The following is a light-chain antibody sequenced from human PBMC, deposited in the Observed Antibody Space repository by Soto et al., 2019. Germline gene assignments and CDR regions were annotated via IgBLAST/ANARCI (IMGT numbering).Light chain of an antibody. V-gene: IGLV2-14*01. J-gene: IGLJ1*01. CDR2: DVT. Sequence: QSALTQPASVSGSPGQSITISCTGTSSDVGGYNYVSWYQQHPGKAPKLTIYDVTNRPSGVSNRFSGSKSGNTASLTISGLQAEDEADYYCSSYTISSTLYVFGTGTKVTVL. CDR1: SSDVGGYNY. CDR3: SSYTISSTLYV.